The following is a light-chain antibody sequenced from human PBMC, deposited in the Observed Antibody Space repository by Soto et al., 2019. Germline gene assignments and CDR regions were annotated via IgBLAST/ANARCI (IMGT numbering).Light chain of an antibody. CDR3: QQYCNWPPCK. CDR2: DVS. Sequence: EIVMTQSPATLAVSPGERATLSCRASQGVSSNLAWYQKKRGQAPRLLIYDVSTRAPDIPARFSGSVSWTEFTLTLRSLQSEEFAVYYCQQYCNWPPCKFGQGIKVESK. V-gene: IGKV3-15*01. CDR1: QGVSSN. J-gene: IGKJ1*01.